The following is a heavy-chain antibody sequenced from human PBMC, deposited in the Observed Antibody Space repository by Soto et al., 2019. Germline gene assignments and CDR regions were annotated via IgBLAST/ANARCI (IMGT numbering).Heavy chain of an antibody. CDR3: ATSYGSGSQAFDF. V-gene: IGHV1-58*01. CDR1: GFTCTSSA. CDR2: IVVGSGNT. D-gene: IGHD3-10*01. J-gene: IGHJ4*02. Sequence: ASVKVSCKASGFTCTSSAVQWVRQARGQRLEWIGWIVVGSGNTNYAQKFQERVTITRDMSTSTAYMELSSLKSEDTAMYYCATSYGSGSQAFDFWGQGTLVTVSS.